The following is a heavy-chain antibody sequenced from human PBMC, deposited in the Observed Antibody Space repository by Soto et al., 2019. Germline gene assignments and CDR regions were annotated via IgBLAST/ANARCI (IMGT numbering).Heavy chain of an antibody. CDR3: ATGRSEVVPGAMDT. Sequence: PSETLSLTCSIYSGSFSGYYWSWIRQPPGKGLEWIGEISQSGHTNYSPSLKSRVSISIDTSKKQFSLNLASVSAADTAVYYCATGRSEVVPGAMDTWGRGTLVTVSS. D-gene: IGHD2-2*01. CDR1: SGSFSGYY. V-gene: IGHV4-34*01. CDR2: ISQSGHT. J-gene: IGHJ5*02.